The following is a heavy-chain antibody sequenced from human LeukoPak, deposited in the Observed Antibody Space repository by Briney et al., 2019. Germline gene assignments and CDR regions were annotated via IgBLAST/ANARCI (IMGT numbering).Heavy chain of an antibody. CDR3: ARVRLDTVTRSDY. J-gene: IGHJ4*02. Sequence: PSETLSLTCTVSGGSISSYYWSWIRQPPGKGLEWIGYIYYSGSTNYNPSLKSRVTISVDTSKNQFSLKLSSVTAADTAVYYCARVRLDTVTRSDYWGQGTLVTVSS. CDR2: IYYSGST. D-gene: IGHD4-17*01. CDR1: GGSISSYY. V-gene: IGHV4-59*08.